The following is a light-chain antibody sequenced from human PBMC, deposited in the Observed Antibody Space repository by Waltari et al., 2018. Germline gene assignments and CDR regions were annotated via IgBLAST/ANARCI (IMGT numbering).Light chain of an antibody. J-gene: IGKJ4*01. CDR3: QQYYNWPLT. CDR2: GAS. CDR1: QSVSGK. Sequence: EIVMTQSPATLSVSPGERVTLSCRPSQSVSGKLAWYQQKPGQPPRLPLSGASTRATGIPARFSGSASGTEFTLTISSLQSEDSAVYYCQQYYNWPLTFGGGTNVEI. V-gene: IGKV3-15*01.